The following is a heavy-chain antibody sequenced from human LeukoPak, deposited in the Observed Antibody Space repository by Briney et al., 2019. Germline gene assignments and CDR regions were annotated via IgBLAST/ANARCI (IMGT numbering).Heavy chain of an antibody. CDR3: ARDREYQPSDAFDI. Sequence: SVKVSCKASGGTFSSYAISWVRQAPGQGLEWMGGIIPIFGTANYAQKFQGRVTITADESTSTAYMELSSLRSEDTAVYYCARDREYQPSDAFDIWGQGTMVTVSS. D-gene: IGHD2-2*01. V-gene: IGHV1-69*13. J-gene: IGHJ3*02. CDR1: GGTFSSYA. CDR2: IIPIFGTA.